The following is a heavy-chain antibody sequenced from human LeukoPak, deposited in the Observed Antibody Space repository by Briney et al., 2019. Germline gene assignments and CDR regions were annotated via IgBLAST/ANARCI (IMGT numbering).Heavy chain of an antibody. CDR3: ARDLLEPEMAA. Sequence: GGSLRLSCGASGFTNYMSCVRQAPDRGLEWVSSIYSSGSTYYADSVRGRFTISRDKTKNTLFLLMNSLRVEDTALYYCARDLLEPEMAAWGLGTLVTVSS. D-gene: IGHD5-24*01. CDR1: GFTNY. CDR2: IYSSGST. V-gene: IGHV3-53*01. J-gene: IGHJ5*02.